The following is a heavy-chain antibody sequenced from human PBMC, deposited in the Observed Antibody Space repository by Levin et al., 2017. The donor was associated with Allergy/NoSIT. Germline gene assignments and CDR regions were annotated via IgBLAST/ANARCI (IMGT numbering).Heavy chain of an antibody. CDR3: ATIVLYSSGWYSGWFDP. CDR2: ISHRGST. D-gene: IGHD6-19*01. Sequence: LRLSCTVSGGSISSGTYFWSWIRQHPGKGLEWIGYISHRGSTDYNPSLKSRVTISADTSMNQFSLKLNSVTAADTAVYYCATIVLYSSGWYSGWFDPWGQGTLVTVSS. V-gene: IGHV4-31*03. J-gene: IGHJ5*02. CDR1: GGSISSGTYF.